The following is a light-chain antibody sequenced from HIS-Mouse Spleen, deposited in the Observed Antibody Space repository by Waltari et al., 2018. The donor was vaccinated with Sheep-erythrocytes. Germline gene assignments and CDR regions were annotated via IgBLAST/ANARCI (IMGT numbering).Light chain of an antibody. V-gene: IGLV2-11*01. CDR1: SSDVGCYNY. J-gene: IGLJ2*01. CDR2: DVS. CDR3: CSYAGSYTLV. Sequence: QSALTQPRSVSGSPGQSVTLSCTGTSSDVGCYNYVSWYQHHPGKAPKLMIYDVSKRPSGVPDRFSGSKSGNTASLTISGLQAEDEADYYCCSYAGSYTLVFGGGTKLTVL.